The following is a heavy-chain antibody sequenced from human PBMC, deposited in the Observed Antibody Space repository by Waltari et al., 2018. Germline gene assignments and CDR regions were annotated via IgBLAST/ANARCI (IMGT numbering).Heavy chain of an antibody. D-gene: IGHD1-26*01. Sequence: QVQLVQSGAEVKKPGSSVKVSCKASGGSFSSYAISWVRQAPGPGLEWMGGIIPILGIANYAQKFQGRVTITADESTSTAYMELSSLRSEDTAVYYCARNRDSGSYNGAFDIWGQGTMVTVSS. CDR2: IIPILGIA. J-gene: IGHJ3*02. CDR3: ARNRDSGSYNGAFDI. V-gene: IGHV1-69*04. CDR1: GGSFSSYA.